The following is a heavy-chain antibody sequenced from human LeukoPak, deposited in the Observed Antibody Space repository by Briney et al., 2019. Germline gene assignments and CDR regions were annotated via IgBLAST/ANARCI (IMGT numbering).Heavy chain of an antibody. CDR1: GFTFSNNG. Sequence: GGSLRLSCAASGFTFSNNGMTWVRQAPGKGMEWVTGSDGGDTTYDAGSVKGRFTVSRDNSKNILYLQMNSLRAEDTAIYYCAKTQGFFDHWGQGSLVTVSS. CDR3: AKTQGFFDH. V-gene: IGHV3-23*01. J-gene: IGHJ4*02. CDR2: SDGGDTT.